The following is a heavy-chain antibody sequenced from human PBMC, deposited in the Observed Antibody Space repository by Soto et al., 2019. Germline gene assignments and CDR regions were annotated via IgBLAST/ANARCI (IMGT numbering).Heavy chain of an antibody. CDR2: INPNTGGT. CDR1: GYTFTGHH. J-gene: IGHJ4*02. Sequence: QVQLVQSGAEVNKPGASVKVSCKASGYTFTGHHIHWVRQAPGQGLEGMGWINPNTGGTNFAQKFQRRVTMNSETASSTAHMEMSRLRSDDTAVYYCAISRYCSGGDCTTQSLYYFDYWGQGTLVTVSS. CDR3: AISRYCSGGDCTTQSLYYFDY. V-gene: IGHV1-2*02. D-gene: IGHD2-15*01.